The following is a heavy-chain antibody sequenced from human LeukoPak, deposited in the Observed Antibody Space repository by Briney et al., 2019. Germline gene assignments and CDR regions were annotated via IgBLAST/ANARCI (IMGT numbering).Heavy chain of an antibody. CDR3: AKARSSIVARVSSY. J-gene: IGHJ4*02. D-gene: IGHD6-6*01. CDR2: ISGSGGST. CDR1: GFTFSSYA. Sequence: GGSLRLSCAASGFTFSSYAMSWVRQAPGKGLEWVSAISGSGGSTYYADSVKGRFTISRDNSKNTLYLQMNSLRAEDTAVYHCAKARSSIVARVSSYWGQGTLVTVSS. V-gene: IGHV3-23*01.